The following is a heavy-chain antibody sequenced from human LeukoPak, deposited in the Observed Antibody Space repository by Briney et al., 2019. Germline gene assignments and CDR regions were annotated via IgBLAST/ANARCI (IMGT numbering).Heavy chain of an antibody. CDR1: GGTFSSYA. J-gene: IGHJ5*02. CDR2: IIPIFGTA. CDR3: ARLLAYCGGDCLNWFDP. D-gene: IGHD2-21*02. Sequence: SVKVSCKASGGTFSSYAISWVRQAPGQGLEWMGGIIPIFGTANYAQKFQGRVTITADESTSTAYMELSSLRSEGTAVYYCARLLAYCGGDCLNWFDPWGQGTLVTVSS. V-gene: IGHV1-69*13.